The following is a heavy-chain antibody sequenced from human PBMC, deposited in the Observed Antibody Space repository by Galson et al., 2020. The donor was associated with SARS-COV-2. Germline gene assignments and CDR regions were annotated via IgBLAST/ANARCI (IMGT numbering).Heavy chain of an antibody. D-gene: IGHD2-15*01. CDR2: ITDDGGST. V-gene: IGHV3-23*01. CDR3: AKGSAAARPYYFDY. CDR1: GFTFSNYA. J-gene: IGHJ4*02. Sequence: GESLKISCAASGFTFSNYAMSWARQAPGEGLEWVSAITDDGGSTFYADSVKGRFTISRDNSKNTLYLQMNSLRVEDTAVYYCAKGSAAARPYYFDYWGQGTLVTVSS.